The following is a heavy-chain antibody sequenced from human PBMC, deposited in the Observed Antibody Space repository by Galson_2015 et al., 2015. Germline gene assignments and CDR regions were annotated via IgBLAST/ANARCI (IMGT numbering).Heavy chain of an antibody. D-gene: IGHD6-19*01. CDR2: IYPVDSDT. V-gene: IGHV5-51*01. Sequence: QYGAEETTPGVFLPISCTAEGATFAPYWIGWERQMPGKDLARTGIIYPVDSDTIYRPSFQGQVTISVDKSISTVYLQLSSLKASDTAMYYCTRHVSGWGVAMYWGQGTLVAVSS. J-gene: IGHJ4*02. CDR1: GATFAPYW. CDR3: TRHVSGWGVAMY.